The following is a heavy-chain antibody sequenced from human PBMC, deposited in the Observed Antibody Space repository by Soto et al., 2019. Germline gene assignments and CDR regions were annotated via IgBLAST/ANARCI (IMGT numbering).Heavy chain of an antibody. V-gene: IGHV4-59*01. CDR3: ARVEVGPSYGKRYWGWCFDP. Sequence: SEILSLTCTVSGGSISSYYWIWIRQPPGKGLEWIGYIYYSGSTNYNPSLKSRVTISVDTSKNQFSLKLSSVTAADTAVYYCARVEVGPSYGKRYWGWCFDPWGQGTLVPVSS. D-gene: IGHD2-8*02. J-gene: IGHJ5*02. CDR1: GGSISSYY. CDR2: IYYSGST.